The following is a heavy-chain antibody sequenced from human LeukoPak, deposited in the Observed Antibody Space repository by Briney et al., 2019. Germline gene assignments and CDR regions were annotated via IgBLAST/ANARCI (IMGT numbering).Heavy chain of an antibody. Sequence: SETLSLTCTVSGDSFSYFYWSWIRQSPGKGLEWIGYIYNSGSTNYNPSLKSRVTMSVDTSKNQLSLKLSSVTAADTAVYYCARESNYHGSGTGWFDPWGQGTLVTVSS. CDR2: IYNSGST. CDR1: GDSFSYFY. V-gene: IGHV4-59*12. CDR3: ARESNYHGSGTGWFDP. J-gene: IGHJ5*02. D-gene: IGHD3-10*01.